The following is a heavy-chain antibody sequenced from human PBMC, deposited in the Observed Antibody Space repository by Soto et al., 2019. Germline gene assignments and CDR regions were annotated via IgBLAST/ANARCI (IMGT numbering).Heavy chain of an antibody. D-gene: IGHD6-25*01. CDR3: ARRRLRGALDP. CDR1: GGSFSGYY. V-gene: IGHV4-34*01. CDR2: INHSGST. J-gene: IGHJ5*02. Sequence: SETLSLTCAVYGGSFSGYYWSWIRQPPGKGLEWIGEINHSGSTNYNPSLKSRVTISVDTSKNQFSLKLSSVTAADTAVYYCARRRLRGALDPWGQGTLVTVSS.